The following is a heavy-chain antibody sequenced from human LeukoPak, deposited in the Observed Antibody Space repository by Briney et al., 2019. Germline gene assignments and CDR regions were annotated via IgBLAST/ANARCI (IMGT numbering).Heavy chain of an antibody. CDR2: IKPDGSQI. J-gene: IGHJ4*02. CDR1: GFPLSSHA. D-gene: IGHD7-27*01. V-gene: IGHV3-7*01. Sequence: GGSLRLSCAASGFPLSSHAMSWVRQAPGKGLEWVANIKPDGSQIYYVDSVKGRFTISRDNAKNSLYLQMNSLRAEDTAVYYCARDLNWETYWGQGTLVTVSS. CDR3: ARDLNWETY.